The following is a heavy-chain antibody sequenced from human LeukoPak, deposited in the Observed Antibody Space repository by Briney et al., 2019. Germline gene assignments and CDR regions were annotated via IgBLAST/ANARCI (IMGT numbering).Heavy chain of an antibody. Sequence: GGSLRLSCAASGFTFSSYSMNWVRQAPGKGLEWVSYISSSSSTIYYADSVKGRFTISRDNAKNSLYLQMNSLRAEDTAVYYCARDEYYYGSGSFFDYWGQGTLVTVSS. CDR1: GFTFSSYS. CDR3: ARDEYYYGSGSFFDY. J-gene: IGHJ4*02. CDR2: ISSSSSTI. D-gene: IGHD3-10*01. V-gene: IGHV3-48*04.